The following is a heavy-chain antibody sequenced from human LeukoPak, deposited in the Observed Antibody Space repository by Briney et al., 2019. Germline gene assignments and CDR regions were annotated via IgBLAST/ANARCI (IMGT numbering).Heavy chain of an antibody. CDR3: ARDGTGSDAFDI. Sequence: GGSLRLSCAASGFTFSSYGMHWVRQAPGKGLEWVANIKQDGSEKYYVDSVKGRFTISRDNAKNSLYLQMNSLRAEDTAVYYCARDGTGSDAFDIWGQGTMVTVSS. J-gene: IGHJ3*02. CDR1: GFTFSSYG. CDR2: IKQDGSEK. D-gene: IGHD1-1*01. V-gene: IGHV3-7*01.